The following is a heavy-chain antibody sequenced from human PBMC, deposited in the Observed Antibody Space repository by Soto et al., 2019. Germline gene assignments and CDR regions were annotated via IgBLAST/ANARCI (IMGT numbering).Heavy chain of an antibody. CDR3: AKDRSPGATTWNVY. Sequence: GSLRLSCVVSGFIFSSSAMNWVRQAPGKGLEWVSTISGSGVSKYYADSVKGRFTISGDNSNNTVSLQMNSLRAEDAAVYYCAKDRSPGATTWNVYWGQGTLVTVSS. CDR1: GFIFSSSA. J-gene: IGHJ4*02. CDR2: ISGSGVSK. D-gene: IGHD1-26*01. V-gene: IGHV3-23*01.